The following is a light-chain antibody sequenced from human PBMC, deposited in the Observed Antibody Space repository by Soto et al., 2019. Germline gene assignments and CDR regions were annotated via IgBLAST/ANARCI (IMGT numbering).Light chain of an antibody. CDR1: SSDLGAYKY. J-gene: IGLJ1*01. CDR3: AAWDDSLNGRV. V-gene: IGLV2-14*03. CDR2: EVS. Sequence: QSVLTQPASVSGSPGQSITISCAGTSSDLGAYKYVSWYQQHPDKAPKLILYEVSRRPSGVSNRFSGSKSGNTASLTISGLQSEDEADYYCAAWDDSLNGRVFGTGTKVTVL.